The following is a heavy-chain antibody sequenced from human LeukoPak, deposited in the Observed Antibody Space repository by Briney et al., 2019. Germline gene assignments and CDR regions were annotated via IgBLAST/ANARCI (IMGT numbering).Heavy chain of an antibody. CDR2: IYTSGST. CDR3: ARLTLGYRSSTSCSNAFDI. V-gene: IGHV4-4*09. D-gene: IGHD2-2*01. CDR1: GGSISSYY. Sequence: SETLSLTCTVSGGSISSYYWSWIRQPPGKGLEWIGYIYTSGSTNYNPSLKSRVTISVDTSKNQFSLKLSSVTAADTAVYYCARLTLGYRSSTSCSNAFDIWGQGTMVTVSS. J-gene: IGHJ3*02.